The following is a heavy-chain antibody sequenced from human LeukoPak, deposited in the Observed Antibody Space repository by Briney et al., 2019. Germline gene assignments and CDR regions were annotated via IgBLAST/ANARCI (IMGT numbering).Heavy chain of an antibody. J-gene: IGHJ5*02. CDR3: ARAGIFGVLYGVNWFDP. CDR2: INTNTGNP. V-gene: IGHV7-4-1*02. CDR1: GYTFTSYA. D-gene: IGHD3-3*01. Sequence: GASVKVSCKASGYTFTSYAMNWVRQAPGQGLEWMGWINTNTGNPTYAQGFTGRFVFSLDTSVSTAYLQISSLKAEDTAVYYCARAGIFGVLYGVNWFDPWGQGTLVTVSS.